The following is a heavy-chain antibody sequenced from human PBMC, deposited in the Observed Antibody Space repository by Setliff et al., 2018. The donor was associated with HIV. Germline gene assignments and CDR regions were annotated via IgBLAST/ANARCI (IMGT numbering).Heavy chain of an antibody. CDR1: GEPFSNYY. J-gene: IGHJ6*02. CDR2: IDHGGST. CDR3: ARKQQVRWAWMPSHYNYGLDV. Sequence: SETLSLTCTVYGEPFSNYYWSWIRQPPGKGLEWIGEIDHGGSTRYNPPLKSRITMSVDTSKNQFSLRLSPVTAADTAVYYCARKQQVRWAWMPSHYNYGLDVWGPGTTVTVSS. D-gene: IGHD1-1*01. V-gene: IGHV4-34*01.